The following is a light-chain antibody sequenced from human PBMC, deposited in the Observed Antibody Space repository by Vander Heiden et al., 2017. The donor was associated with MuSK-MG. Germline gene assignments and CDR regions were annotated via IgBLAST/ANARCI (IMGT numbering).Light chain of an antibody. J-gene: IGKJ2*01. CDR2: AAS. CDR1: QCISSY. CDR3: QQSYSTPYT. V-gene: IGKV1-39*01. Sequence: DIHMTQSPSSLSASVGDRVTITSRASQCISSYLNWYQQKPGKAPKLLIYAASSLQSGVPSRFSGSGSGTDFTLTIRSLQPEDFATYSCQQSYSTPYTFGQGTKLDIK.